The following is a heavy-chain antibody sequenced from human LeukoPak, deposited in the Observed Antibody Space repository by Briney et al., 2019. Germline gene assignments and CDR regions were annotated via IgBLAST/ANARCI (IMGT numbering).Heavy chain of an antibody. J-gene: IGHJ4*02. CDR1: GFTFSSYA. V-gene: IGHV3-30-3*01. D-gene: IGHD6-13*01. CDR3: ARDHSSSSTDY. CDR2: ISYDGSNK. Sequence: GGSLRLSCAASGFTFSSYAMHWVRQAPGKGLEWVAVISYDGSNKYYADPVKGRFTISRDNSKNTLYLQMNSLRAEDTAVYYCARDHSSSSTDYWGQGTLVTVSS.